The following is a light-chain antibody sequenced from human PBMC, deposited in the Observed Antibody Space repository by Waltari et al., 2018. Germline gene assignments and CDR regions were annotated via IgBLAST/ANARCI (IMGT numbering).Light chain of an antibody. V-gene: IGKV3-20*01. CDR2: DAS. CDR1: QSVGRY. Sequence: ILLTLFTGTLSLSPGERATSSCRASQSVGRYLACYQQKPGQAPRLLIYDASTRATGIPDRFSGSGSGTDFSLTISRLESEDFAVYYCQKYVNLPATFGQGTKVEIK. J-gene: IGKJ1*01. CDR3: QKYVNLPAT.